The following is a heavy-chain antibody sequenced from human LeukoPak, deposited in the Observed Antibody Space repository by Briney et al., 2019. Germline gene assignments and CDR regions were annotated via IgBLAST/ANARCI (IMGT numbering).Heavy chain of an antibody. CDR1: GYTFTSYY. Sequence: ASVKVSRKASGYTFTSYYMHWVRQAPGQGLEWMGIINPSGGSTSYAQKFQGRVTMTRDTSISTAYMELSRLRSDDTAVYYCARGRIRVGARGAFDIWGQGTMVTVSS. D-gene: IGHD1-26*01. CDR2: INPSGGST. CDR3: ARGRIRVGARGAFDI. J-gene: IGHJ3*02. V-gene: IGHV1-46*01.